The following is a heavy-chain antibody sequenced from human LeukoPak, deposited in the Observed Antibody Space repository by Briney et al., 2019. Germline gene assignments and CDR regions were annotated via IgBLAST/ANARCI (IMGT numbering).Heavy chain of an antibody. V-gene: IGHV1-2*02. CDR2: INPKSGDT. CDR1: GYTFTGYY. J-gene: IGHJ6*02. Sequence: ASVKVSCKASGYTFTGYYIHWVRQPPGQGLEWMGWINPKSGDTNYTQEFRDRIAVTRYPSSSTAYMELSRLRSDDTAVYYCARDYYESGGYYYANPYHYSSMDVWGQGTTVTVSS. CDR3: ARDYYESGGYYYANPYHYSSMDV. D-gene: IGHD3-22*01.